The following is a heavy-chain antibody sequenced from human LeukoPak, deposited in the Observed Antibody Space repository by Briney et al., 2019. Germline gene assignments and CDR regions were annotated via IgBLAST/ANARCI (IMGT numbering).Heavy chain of an antibody. CDR1: GYTFTGYY. Sequence: ASVKVSCKASGYTFTGYYMHWVRQAPGQGLEWMGWISAYNGNTNYAQKLQGRVTMTTDTSTSTAYMELRSLRSDDTAVYYCARGGGAGTPHYYYYYMDVWGKGTTVTVSS. V-gene: IGHV1-18*04. J-gene: IGHJ6*03. D-gene: IGHD6-13*01. CDR2: ISAYNGNT. CDR3: ARGGGAGTPHYYYYYMDV.